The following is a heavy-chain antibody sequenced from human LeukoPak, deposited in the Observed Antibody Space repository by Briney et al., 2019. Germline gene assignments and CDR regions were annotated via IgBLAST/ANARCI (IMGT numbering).Heavy chain of an antibody. CDR1: GGSISSGDYY. Sequence: PSQTLSLTCTVSGGSISSGDYYWSWIRQAPGKGLEWIGYIYYSGSTNYNPSLKSRVTMSVDTSKNQFSLKLSSVTAADTAVYYCARADCSGGSCYAFDIWGQGTMVTVSS. CDR2: IYYSGST. D-gene: IGHD2-15*01. J-gene: IGHJ3*02. V-gene: IGHV4-30-4*01. CDR3: ARADCSGGSCYAFDI.